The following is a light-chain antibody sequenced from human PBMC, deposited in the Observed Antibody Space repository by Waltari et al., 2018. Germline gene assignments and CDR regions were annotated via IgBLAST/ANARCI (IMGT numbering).Light chain of an antibody. CDR1: ELGDKY. V-gene: IGLV3-1*01. J-gene: IGLJ2*01. Sequence: SYELTQPPSVSVSPGQTASITCSGDELGDKYACWYQQKPGQSPVLVIYEDNRRPSGIPYRFSGSNSGDTATLTIGGSQAMDEADYYCQAWDSSTAWVFGGGTKLTVL. CDR3: QAWDSSTAWV. CDR2: EDN.